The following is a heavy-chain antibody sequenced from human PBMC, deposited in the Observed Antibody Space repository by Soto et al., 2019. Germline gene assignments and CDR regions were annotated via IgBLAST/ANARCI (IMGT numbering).Heavy chain of an antibody. Sequence: ASVKVSCKASGYTFTSYGISWVRQVPGQGLEWMGWISVYNGNTIYAQRLQGRVTMTADTSTTTAYMELRSLGSDDTAVYYCARDAWDAVNDHYDMDVWGQGTTVTVSS. CDR1: GYTFTSYG. V-gene: IGHV1-18*01. D-gene: IGHD3-22*01. J-gene: IGHJ6*02. CDR3: ARDAWDAVNDHYDMDV. CDR2: ISVYNGNT.